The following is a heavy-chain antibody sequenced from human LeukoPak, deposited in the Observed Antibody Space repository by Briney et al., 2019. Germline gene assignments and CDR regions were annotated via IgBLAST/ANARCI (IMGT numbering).Heavy chain of an antibody. V-gene: IGHV3-30*04. J-gene: IGHJ4*02. D-gene: IGHD2-15*01. CDR3: ARGRPHGSDY. CDR1: GFTFSSYA. CDR2: ISYDGSNT. Sequence: PGGSLRLSCAASGFTFSSYAMHWVRQAPGKGLEWVAVISYDGSNTYYADSVKGRFTISRDNAKNTLYLQMNSLRVEDTAVYYCARGRPHGSDYWGQGTLVTVSS.